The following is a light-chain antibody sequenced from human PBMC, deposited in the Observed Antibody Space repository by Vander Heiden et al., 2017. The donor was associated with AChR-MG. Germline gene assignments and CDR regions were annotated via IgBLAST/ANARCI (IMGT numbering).Light chain of an antibody. J-gene: IGKJ1*01. CDR3: QQYDNWPRT. CDR1: QSVSSN. V-gene: IGKV3-15*01. CDR2: GAS. Sequence: EIVMTQSPATLSVSPGERATLPCRASQSVSSNLAWYHQKPGQGPRLLIYGASARATGIPARFSGSGSGTEFTLTISSLQSEDFAVYYCQQYDNWPRTFGQGTKVEIK.